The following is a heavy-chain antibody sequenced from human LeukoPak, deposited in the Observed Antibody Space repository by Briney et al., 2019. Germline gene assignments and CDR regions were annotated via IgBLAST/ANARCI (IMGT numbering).Heavy chain of an antibody. CDR1: GFTFSSYA. Sequence: HSGGSLRLSCAASGFTFSSYAMTWVRQAPGKGLEWVSAISGSGGSTYYADSVKGRFTISRDNAKISLYLQMNSLRAEDTAVYYCARDRTTDFWSGYYTNYFDYWGQGALVTVSS. CDR3: ARDRTTDFWSGYYTNYFDY. CDR2: ISGSGGST. V-gene: IGHV3-23*01. D-gene: IGHD3-3*01. J-gene: IGHJ4*02.